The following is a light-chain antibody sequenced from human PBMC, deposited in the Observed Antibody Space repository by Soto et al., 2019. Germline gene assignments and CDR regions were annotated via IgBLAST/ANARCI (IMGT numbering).Light chain of an antibody. CDR3: AAWDDRLSGYV. J-gene: IGLJ1*01. Sequence: QAVVTQPPSASGTPGQRVTISCSGSSSNIGSNSVNWYQQLPGTAPKLLIYNNNQRPLGVPDRFSGSKSGTSASLAITGLQSEDEADYYCAAWDDRLSGYVFGTGTKLTAL. V-gene: IGLV1-44*01. CDR1: SSNIGSNS. CDR2: NNN.